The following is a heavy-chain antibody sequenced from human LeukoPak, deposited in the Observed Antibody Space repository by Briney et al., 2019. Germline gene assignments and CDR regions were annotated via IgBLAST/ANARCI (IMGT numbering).Heavy chain of an antibody. J-gene: IGHJ6*02. Sequence: GGSLRRSCAASGFTFSSYAMSWVRQAPGKGLEWVSAISGSGSGTYYADSVKGRFTISRDNSKNTLYLQLNNLRADDTAVYYCAKSQAAAAYYYGMDVWGQGTTVTVSS. CDR2: ISGSGSGT. CDR1: GFTFSSYA. CDR3: AKSQAAAAYYYGMDV. D-gene: IGHD6-13*01. V-gene: IGHV3-23*01.